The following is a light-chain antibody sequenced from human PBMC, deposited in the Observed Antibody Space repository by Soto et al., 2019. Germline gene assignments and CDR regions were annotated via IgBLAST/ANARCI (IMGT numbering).Light chain of an antibody. V-gene: IGKV1-5*03. CDR1: QSISTW. J-gene: IGKJ1*01. CDR2: KAS. Sequence: DIQMTESPSALSASVGDRVNITCRASQSISTWLAWYQQKPGEAPKLLMYKASSLDSGVPSRFSGSGSGTDFTLTISSLQPEDFATYYCQQSYSTPVAFGQGTKVDI. CDR3: QQSYSTPVA.